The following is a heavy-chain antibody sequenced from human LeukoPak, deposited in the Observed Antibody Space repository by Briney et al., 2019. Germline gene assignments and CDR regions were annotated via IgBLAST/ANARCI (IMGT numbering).Heavy chain of an antibody. CDR1: GYTFTNYD. Sequence: ASVKVSCKASGYTFTNYDINWVRPATGQGLGWMGWMNPNSGNTGYAQKFQGRVTITRNTSISTAYMELSSLRSDDTAVYFCARAPSWGGLTSGSYYFDYWGQGALVTVSS. V-gene: IGHV1-8*03. J-gene: IGHJ4*02. CDR3: ARAPSWGGLTSGSYYFDY. CDR2: MNPNSGNT. D-gene: IGHD3-16*01.